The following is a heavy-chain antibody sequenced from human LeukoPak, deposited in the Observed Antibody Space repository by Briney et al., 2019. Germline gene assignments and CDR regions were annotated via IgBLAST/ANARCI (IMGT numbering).Heavy chain of an antibody. D-gene: IGHD6-13*01. CDR3: ARLYSSSWDYYFDY. Sequence: PSETLSLTCAVYGGSFSGYYWSWIRQPPGKGLEWIGYIYYSGSTNYNPSLKSRVTISVDTSKNQFSLKLSSVTAADTAVYYCARLYSSSWDYYFDYWGQGTLVTVSS. CDR2: IYYSGST. J-gene: IGHJ4*02. V-gene: IGHV4-59*08. CDR1: GGSFSGYY.